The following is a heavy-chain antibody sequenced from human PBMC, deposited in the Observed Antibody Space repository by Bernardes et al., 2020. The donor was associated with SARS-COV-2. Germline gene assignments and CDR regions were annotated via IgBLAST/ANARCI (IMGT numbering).Heavy chain of an antibody. CDR1: GFTVSSAC. J-gene: IGHJ5*02. CDR2: RKSKTDGGAT. D-gene: IGHD3-16*01. V-gene: IGHV3-15*01. Sequence: GGSLKVSCAASGFTVSSACMCWVRQAPGKGLEWVGRRKSKTDGGATDYAAPVKDRFIISRDDSENTLYLQMNSLKTEDTAVYYCTKGGYWLDPWGQGTLVTVSS. CDR3: TKGGYWLDP.